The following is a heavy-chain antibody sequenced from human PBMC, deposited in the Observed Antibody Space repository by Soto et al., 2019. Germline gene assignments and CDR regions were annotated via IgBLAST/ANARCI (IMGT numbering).Heavy chain of an antibody. D-gene: IGHD5-18*01. CDR2: INHSGST. CDR3: ARGRIGYSYASGGNWFDP. V-gene: IGHV4-34*01. J-gene: IGHJ5*02. Sequence: SETLSLTCAVYGGSFSGYYWSWIRQPPGKGPEWIGEINHSGSTNYNPSLKSRVTISVDTSKNQFSLKLSSVTAADTAVYYCARGRIGYSYASGGNWFDPWGQGTLVTVSS. CDR1: GGSFSGYY.